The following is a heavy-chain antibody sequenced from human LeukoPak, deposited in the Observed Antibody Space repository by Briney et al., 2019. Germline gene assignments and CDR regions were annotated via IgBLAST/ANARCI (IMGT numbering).Heavy chain of an antibody. CDR1: GFTVSDYY. V-gene: IGHV3-11*01. CDR2: ISSSGSTI. J-gene: IGHJ6*02. Sequence: AGYLRLSCAASGFTVSDYYMSWIRQAPGNGLEWFSYISSSGSTIYYADSVKGRFTISRDNAKNSLYLQMNSLRAEDTAVYYCARLQRRPGMNGMDVWGQGTTVTVSS. D-gene: IGHD6-25*01. CDR3: ARLQRRPGMNGMDV.